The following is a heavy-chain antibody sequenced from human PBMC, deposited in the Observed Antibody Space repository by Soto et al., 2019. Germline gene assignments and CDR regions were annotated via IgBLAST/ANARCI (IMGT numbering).Heavy chain of an antibody. D-gene: IGHD3-10*01. CDR1: GYIFTVYY. CDR2: SNPNSGGT. CDR3: ARQGSGSNWLDP. V-gene: IGHV1-2*02. Sequence: QVQLVQSGAEVKKPGASVKVSCKASGYIFTVYYMHWVRQAPGQGLEWMGWSNPNSGGTNYAQKFQGRVTMTRDTSIRTAYMELSRLRSDDTAVYYCARQGSGSNWLDPWGQGTLVTVSS. J-gene: IGHJ5*02.